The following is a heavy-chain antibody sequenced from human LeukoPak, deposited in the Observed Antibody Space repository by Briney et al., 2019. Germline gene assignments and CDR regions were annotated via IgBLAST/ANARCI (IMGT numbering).Heavy chain of an antibody. D-gene: IGHD6-19*01. Sequence: ASVKVSCKASGYTFTSYYMHWVRQAPGQGLEWMGIINPSGGSTSYAQRFQGRVTMTRDTSTSTVYMELSRLRSDDTAVYYCARDSGQWPLPDYWGQGTLVTVSS. J-gene: IGHJ4*02. CDR1: GYTFTSYY. CDR2: INPSGGST. CDR3: ARDSGQWPLPDY. V-gene: IGHV1-46*01.